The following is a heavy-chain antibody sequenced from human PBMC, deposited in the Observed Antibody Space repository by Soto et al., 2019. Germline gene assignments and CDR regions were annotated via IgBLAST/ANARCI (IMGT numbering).Heavy chain of an antibody. CDR1: GFIFTSYG. J-gene: IGHJ4*02. V-gene: IGHV3-30*18. D-gene: IGHD2-8*01. Sequence: VQLVQSGGGVVQPGMSLRLSCETSGFIFTSYGIHWVRQAPGKGLEWVAVISYDGIDENYADSVKGRFAISRDKSKSTVYLQMNSLRAEDTAVYYCAKELMEMATIRPDYWGQGTLVTVSS. CDR2: ISYDGIDE. CDR3: AKELMEMATIRPDY.